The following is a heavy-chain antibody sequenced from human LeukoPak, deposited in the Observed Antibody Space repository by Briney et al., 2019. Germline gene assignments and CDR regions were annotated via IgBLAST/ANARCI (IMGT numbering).Heavy chain of an antibody. D-gene: IGHD3-10*01. Sequence: PGGSLRLSCAAFGFTFSSYAMSWVRQAPGKGLEWVSAISGSGGSTYYADSVKGRFTISRDNSKNTLYLQMNSLRAEDTAVYYCAKGMEYYYGSGSYPDIWGQGTMVTVSS. V-gene: IGHV3-23*01. CDR3: AKGMEYYYGSGSYPDI. CDR1: GFTFSSYA. J-gene: IGHJ3*02. CDR2: ISGSGGST.